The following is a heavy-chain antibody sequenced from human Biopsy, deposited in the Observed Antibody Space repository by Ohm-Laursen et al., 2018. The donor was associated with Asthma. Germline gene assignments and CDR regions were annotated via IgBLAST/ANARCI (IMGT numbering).Heavy chain of an antibody. CDR3: ARGVDRVTGLLDHFDS. Sequence: SDTLSLTCPVSGRSINNFYWSWIRQPPGKGMESIGHVYYSGSTNYNPSLKSRVTISIDASKNQFSLKLTSVTAADTAVYYCARGVDRVTGLLDHFDSWGQGTLVTVSS. CDR1: GRSINNFY. D-gene: IGHD2-21*02. V-gene: IGHV4-59*07. J-gene: IGHJ4*02. CDR2: VYYSGST.